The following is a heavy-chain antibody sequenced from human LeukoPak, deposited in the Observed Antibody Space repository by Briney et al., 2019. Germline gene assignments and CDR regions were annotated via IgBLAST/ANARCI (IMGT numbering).Heavy chain of an antibody. CDR2: ISGDGGST. D-gene: IGHD5-12*01. V-gene: IGHV3-43*02. CDR1: GFTFDDYA. CDR3: AKDGGGRYSGYDSTFDY. Sequence: GGSLRLSCAASGFTFDDYAMHWVRQAPGKGLEWVSLISGDGGSTYYADSVKGRLTISRDNSKNSLYLQMNSLRTEDTALYYCAKDGGGRYSGYDSTFDYWGQGTLVTVSS. J-gene: IGHJ4*02.